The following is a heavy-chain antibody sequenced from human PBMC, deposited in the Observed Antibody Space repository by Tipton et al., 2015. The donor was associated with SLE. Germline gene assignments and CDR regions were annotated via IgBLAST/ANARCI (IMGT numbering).Heavy chain of an antibody. V-gene: IGHV4-4*08. CDR2: IHTSGST. D-gene: IGHD5-12*01. Sequence: TLSLTCTVSGASISSYYWSWIRQFPGKGLEWIGYIHTSGSTNYNPSLKSRVTISVDTSKNQFSLKLNSVTAADTAVYYCATNGHGETYEFFTEYLRHWGQGTLVTVSS. CDR1: GASISSYY. J-gene: IGHJ1*01. CDR3: ATNGHGETYEFFTEYLRH.